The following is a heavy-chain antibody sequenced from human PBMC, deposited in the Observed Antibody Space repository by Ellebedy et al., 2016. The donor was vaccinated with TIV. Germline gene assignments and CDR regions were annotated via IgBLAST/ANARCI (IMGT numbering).Heavy chain of an antibody. CDR2: INHSGRT. CDR1: GRSFSGYY. D-gene: IGHD3-3*01. Sequence: SETLSLTCAVYGRSFSGYYWSWIRQPPGKGLEWIGEINHSGRTNYNPSLKSRVTISVDTSKNQFSLKLSSVTAADTAVYYCARARYDFWSGYYSYFDYWGQGTLVTVSS. J-gene: IGHJ4*02. V-gene: IGHV4-34*01. CDR3: ARARYDFWSGYYSYFDY.